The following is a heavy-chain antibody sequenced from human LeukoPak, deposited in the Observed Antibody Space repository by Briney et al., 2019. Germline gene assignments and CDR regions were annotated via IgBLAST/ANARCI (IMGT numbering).Heavy chain of an antibody. CDR1: GGSISSYY. D-gene: IGHD3-16*01. J-gene: IGHJ4*02. CDR3: ARAGGTKKELDY. V-gene: IGHV4-59*01. CDR2: IFYSGST. Sequence: SETLSLTCTVSGGSISSYYWSWIRQPPGKGLEWIGHIFYSGSTNYNPSLKSRVTVSVDTSKNQFSLELSSVTAADTAVCYCARAGGTKKELDYWGQGTLVTVSS.